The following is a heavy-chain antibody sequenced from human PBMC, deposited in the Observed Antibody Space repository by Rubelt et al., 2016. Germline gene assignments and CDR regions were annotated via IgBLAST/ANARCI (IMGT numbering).Heavy chain of an antibody. D-gene: IGHD1-26*01. Sequence: GSGKGLEWVANIKQDGSEKYYVDSVKGRFTISRDNAKNSLYLQMNSLRAEDTAVYYCARGEVGATGSFDYWGQGTLVTVSS. J-gene: IGHJ4*02. CDR3: ARGEVGATGSFDY. V-gene: IGHV3-7*01. CDR2: IKQDGSEK.